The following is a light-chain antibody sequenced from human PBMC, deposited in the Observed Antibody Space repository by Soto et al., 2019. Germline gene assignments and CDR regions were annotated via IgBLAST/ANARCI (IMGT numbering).Light chain of an antibody. CDR2: AAS. CDR1: QGISNY. V-gene: IGKV1-27*01. Sequence: DIQMTQSPSSLSASVGDRVTITCRASQGISNYLAWYQQKPGKVPKLLIYAASTLQSGLPSRFSGSGSGTDFTLTISSLQPEDVGTYYCQQYNSAPWTFGQGTKVEIK. CDR3: QQYNSAPWT. J-gene: IGKJ1*01.